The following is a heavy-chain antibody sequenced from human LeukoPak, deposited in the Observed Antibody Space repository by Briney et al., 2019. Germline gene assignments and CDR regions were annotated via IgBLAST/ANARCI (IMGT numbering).Heavy chain of an antibody. Sequence: GGSLRLSCAASGFTFSNFWMHWVRQAPGKGLVWVALIYGDGSFTRYADSVKGRFTISRDNAKNTVYLQMNSLRAEDTAVYYCASGLELDYWGQGTLVTVSS. CDR3: ASGLELDY. CDR2: IYGDGSFT. CDR1: GFTFSNFW. V-gene: IGHV3-74*01. J-gene: IGHJ4*02.